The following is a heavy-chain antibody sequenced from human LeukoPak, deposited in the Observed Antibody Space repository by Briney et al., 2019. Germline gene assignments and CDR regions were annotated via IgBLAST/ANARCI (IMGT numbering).Heavy chain of an antibody. D-gene: IGHD6-13*01. J-gene: IGHJ4*02. CDR3: ARSIPYGTTWYGRSDY. Sequence: GGSLRLSCAASGFPFSSYSMTWVRQAPGKGLEWVANIKPDGTTKFYVDSVKGRFTISRDNALNSLYLQMNRLRAEDTAIYYCARSIPYGTTWYGRSDYWGQGTLVTVSS. CDR2: IKPDGTTK. CDR1: GFPFSSYS. V-gene: IGHV3-7*03.